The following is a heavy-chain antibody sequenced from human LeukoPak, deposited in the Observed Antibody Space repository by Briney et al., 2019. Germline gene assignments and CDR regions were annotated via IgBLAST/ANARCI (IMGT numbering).Heavy chain of an antibody. D-gene: IGHD3-3*02. J-gene: IGHJ4*02. Sequence: GGSLRLSCAASGFISSSYTMHWVRQAPGKGLEWVAVISYDGSNKYYADSVKGRLTISRDNSKNTLYLQMNSLRAEDTAVYYCSRVQELVYDYWGQGTLVTVSS. V-gene: IGHV3-30*04. CDR1: GFISSSYT. CDR2: ISYDGSNK. CDR3: SRVQELVYDY.